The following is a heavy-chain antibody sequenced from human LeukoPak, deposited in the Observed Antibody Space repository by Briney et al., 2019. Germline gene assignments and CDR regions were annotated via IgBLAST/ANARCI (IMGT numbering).Heavy chain of an antibody. Sequence: ASETLSLTCAVYGGSFSGYYWSWIRQPPGKGLEWIGEINHSGSTNYNPSLKSRVTISVDTSKNQFSLKLSSVTAADTAVYYCARPSLGYCSGGSCYSGAFDIWGQGTMVTVSS. CDR3: ARPSLGYCSGGSCYSGAFDI. CDR2: INHSGST. J-gene: IGHJ3*02. CDR1: GGSFSGYY. D-gene: IGHD2-15*01. V-gene: IGHV4-34*01.